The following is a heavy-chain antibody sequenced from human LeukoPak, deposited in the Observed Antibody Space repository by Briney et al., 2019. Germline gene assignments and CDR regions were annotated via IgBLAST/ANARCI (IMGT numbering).Heavy chain of an antibody. D-gene: IGHD1-26*01. Sequence: SETLSLTCTVSGGSISSGSYYWGWIRQPPGKGLEWIGSIYYSGSTYYNPSLKSRVTISVDTSKNQFSLKLSSVTAADTAVYYCARQADSGSYWGQGTLVTVSS. V-gene: IGHV4-39*01. J-gene: IGHJ4*02. CDR3: ARQADSGSY. CDR1: GGSISSGSYY. CDR2: IYYSGST.